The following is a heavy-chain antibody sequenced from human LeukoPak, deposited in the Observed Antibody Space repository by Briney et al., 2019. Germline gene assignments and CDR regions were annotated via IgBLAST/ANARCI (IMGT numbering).Heavy chain of an antibody. CDR1: AFTFRSYG. CDR3: AELGITMIGGV. J-gene: IGHJ6*04. D-gene: IGHD3-10*02. CDR2: ISSSGSTI. Sequence: GGSLRLSCAASAFTFRSYGMHWVRQAPGKGLDWVSYISSSGSTIYYADSVKGRFTISRDNAKNSLYLQMNSLRAEDTAVYYCAELGITMIGGVWGKGTTVTISS. V-gene: IGHV3-48*04.